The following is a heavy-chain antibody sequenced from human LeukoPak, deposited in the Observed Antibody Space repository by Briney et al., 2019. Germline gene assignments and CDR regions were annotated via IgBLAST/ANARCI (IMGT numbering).Heavy chain of an antibody. Sequence: ASVKVSCQASGYTFTDYHMHWVRQAPGQGLEWMGCIDLYTGGAHYAQKLQDWLSMTRDTSINTAYMELSSLRSDDAAVSYLARGRSRTLYYYGGSGPGGDYWGQGTLVTVSS. D-gene: IGHD3-22*01. CDR1: GYTFTDYH. V-gene: IGHV1-2*04. CDR2: IDLYTGGA. CDR3: ARGRSRTLYYYGGSGPGGDY. J-gene: IGHJ4*02.